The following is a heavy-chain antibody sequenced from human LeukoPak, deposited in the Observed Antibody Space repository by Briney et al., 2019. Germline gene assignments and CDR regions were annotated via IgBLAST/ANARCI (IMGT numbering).Heavy chain of an antibody. CDR3: ARVRGITMVLFDY. D-gene: IGHD3-10*01. V-gene: IGHV4-34*01. CDR2: INHSGST. CDR1: GGSFSGYY. Sequence: PSETLSLTCAVYGGSFSGYYWSWIRQPPGKGLEWIGEINHSGSTNYNPSLKSRVTISVDTSKNQFSLKLSSVTAADTAVYYCARVRGITMVLFDYWGQGTLVTVSS. J-gene: IGHJ4*02.